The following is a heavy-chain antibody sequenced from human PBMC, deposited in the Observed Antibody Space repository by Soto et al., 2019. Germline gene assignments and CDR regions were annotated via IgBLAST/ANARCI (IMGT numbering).Heavy chain of an antibody. CDR3: ARAFTHTKRNKPDY. J-gene: IGHJ4*02. D-gene: IGHD3-16*01. CDR2: IYWDDDK. V-gene: IGHV2-5*02. Sequence: SGPTLVKPTQTLTLTCTFSGFSLSTSGVGVGWIRQPPGKALEWLALIYWDDDKRYSPSLKSRLTITKDTSKNQVVLTMTNMDPVDTATYYCARAFTHTKRNKPDYWGQGTLVTVSS. CDR1: GFSLSTSGVG.